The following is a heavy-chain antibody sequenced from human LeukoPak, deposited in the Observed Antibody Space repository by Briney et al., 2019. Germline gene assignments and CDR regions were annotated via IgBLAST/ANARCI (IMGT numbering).Heavy chain of an antibody. V-gene: IGHV1-18*01. CDR3: ATLGRLSTPEDYYYYMDV. D-gene: IGHD5/OR15-5a*01. CDR1: GYTFTSYG. J-gene: IGHJ6*03. Sequence: GASVKVSCKASGYTFTSYGISWVRQAPGQGLEWMGWISAYNGNTNYAQKLQGRVTMTTDTSTSTAYMELRGLRSDDTAVYYCATLGRLSTPEDYYYYMDVWGKGTTVTVSS. CDR2: ISAYNGNT.